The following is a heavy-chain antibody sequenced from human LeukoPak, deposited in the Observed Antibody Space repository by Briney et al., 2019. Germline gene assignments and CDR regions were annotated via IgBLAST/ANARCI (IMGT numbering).Heavy chain of an antibody. CDR1: GGSFSGYY. J-gene: IGHJ4*02. CDR2: INHSGST. V-gene: IGHV4-34*01. CDR3: ARNLRYSSGWYRNLGGFDY. Sequence: SETLSRTCAVYGGSFSGYYWSWIRQPPGKGLEWIGEINHSGSTNYNPSLKSRVTISVDTSKNQFSLKLSSVTAADTAVYYCARNLRYSSGWYRNLGGFDYWGQGTLVTVSS. D-gene: IGHD6-19*01.